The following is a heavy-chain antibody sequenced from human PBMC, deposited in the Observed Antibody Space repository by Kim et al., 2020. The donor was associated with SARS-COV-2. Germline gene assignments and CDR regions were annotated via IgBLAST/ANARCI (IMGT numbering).Heavy chain of an antibody. Sequence: YADSVKGRFTISRDNSKTTLYLQMNSVRAEDTAVYYCAREDIVVVPYIDSWGQGTLVTVSS. V-gene: IGHV3-30*01. J-gene: IGHJ4*02. CDR3: AREDIVVVPYIDS. D-gene: IGHD2-2*01.